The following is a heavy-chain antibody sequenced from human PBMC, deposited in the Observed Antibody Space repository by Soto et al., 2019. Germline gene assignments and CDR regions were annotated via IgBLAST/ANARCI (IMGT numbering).Heavy chain of an antibody. CDR1: RFTFRNYG. CDR2: ISPTGEQR. V-gene: IGHV3-23*01. Sequence: GGSLRLSCAASRFTFRNYGMSWVRQGPGKGLEWVSGISPTGEQRFYVDSVKGRFFISRDNSQNTLSLEMSNLRADDTAVYYCAKRYGSGSYRDFNSYYGMDIWGQGASVTVSS. CDR3: AKRYGSGSYRDFNSYYGMDI. J-gene: IGHJ6*02. D-gene: IGHD3-10*01.